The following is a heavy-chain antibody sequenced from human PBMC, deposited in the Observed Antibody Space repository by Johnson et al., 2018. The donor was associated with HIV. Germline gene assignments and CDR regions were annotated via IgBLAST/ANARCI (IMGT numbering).Heavy chain of an antibody. V-gene: IGHV3-43D*03. D-gene: IGHD2-21*01. CDR1: GFTFDDYA. CDR3: AKDILGDPVVVSAFDI. CDR2: ISWDGGST. Sequence: VQLVESGGVVVQPGGSLRLSCAASGFTFDDYAMHWVRQAPGKGLEWVSLISWDGGSTYYADSVKGRFTISRDNSKNSLYLQINSLRAEDTALYYCAKDILGDPVVVSAFDIWGQGTMVTVSS. J-gene: IGHJ3*02.